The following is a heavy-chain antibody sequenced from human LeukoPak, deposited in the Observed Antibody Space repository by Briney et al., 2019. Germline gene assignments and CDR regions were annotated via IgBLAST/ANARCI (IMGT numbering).Heavy chain of an antibody. V-gene: IGHV3-74*01. CDR1: GFTFSSYW. Sequence: GGSLRLSCAASGFTFSSYWMDWVRQAPGKGLVWVSRINSDGSSTSYADSVKGRFTISRDNAKNSLYLQMNSLRAEDTAVYYCARGRDDYVWGSYRHKSEFDYWGQGTLVTVSS. D-gene: IGHD3-16*02. CDR2: INSDGSST. CDR3: ARGRDDYVWGSYRHKSEFDY. J-gene: IGHJ4*02.